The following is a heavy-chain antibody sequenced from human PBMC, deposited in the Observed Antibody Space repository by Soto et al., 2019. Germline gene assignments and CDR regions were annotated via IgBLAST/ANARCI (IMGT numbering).Heavy chain of an antibody. D-gene: IGHD1-26*01. Sequence: PSETLSLTCTVSGGSVRSGSYYWSWIRQPPGKGLEWIGYIYYSGSTNYNPSLKSRVTISVDTSKNQFSLKLSSVTAADTAVYYCARDSDGGPAGSRRHGYFDYWGQGTLVTVSS. J-gene: IGHJ4*02. CDR3: ARDSDGGPAGSRRHGYFDY. V-gene: IGHV4-61*01. CDR1: GGSVRSGSYY. CDR2: IYYSGST.